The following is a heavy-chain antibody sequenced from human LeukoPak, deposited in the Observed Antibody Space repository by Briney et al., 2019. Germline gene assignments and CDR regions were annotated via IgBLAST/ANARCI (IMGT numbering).Heavy chain of an antibody. CDR3: ASASYDSSGYRRYNRFDP. CDR1: GGTFSSYA. D-gene: IGHD3-22*01. CDR2: IIPIFGTA. Sequence: SVKVSCKASGGTFSSYAISWVRQAPGQGLEWMGGIIPIFGTANYAQKFQGRVTITTDESTSTAYMELSSLRSEDTAVYYCASASYDSSGYRRYNRFDPWGQGTLVTVSS. J-gene: IGHJ5*02. V-gene: IGHV1-69*05.